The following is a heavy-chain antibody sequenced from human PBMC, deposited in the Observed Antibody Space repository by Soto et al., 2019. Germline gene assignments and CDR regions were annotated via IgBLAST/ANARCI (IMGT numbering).Heavy chain of an antibody. CDR2: INPNGDST. CDR3: ARDPRSSSSNYYFDY. D-gene: IGHD6-6*01. CDR1: GYTLTNYY. J-gene: IGHJ4*02. V-gene: IGHV1-46*01. Sequence: ASVKVSCKASGYTLTNYYMHWVRQAPGQGLEWMGIINPNGDSTTYAQKFQGRVTMTRDTSTSTVYMELSSLRSEDTAVYYCARDPRSSSSNYYFDYWGQGTLVTVS.